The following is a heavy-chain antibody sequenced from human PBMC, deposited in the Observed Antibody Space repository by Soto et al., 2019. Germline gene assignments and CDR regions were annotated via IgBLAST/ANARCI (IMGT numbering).Heavy chain of an antibody. Sequence: SGPTLVNPTQPLTLTCTFSGFSLSTSGVGVGWIRQPPGKALEWLALIYWNDDKRYSPSLKSRLTITKDTSKNQVVLTMTNMDPVDTATYYCAHIYTGSSWYWSQFDPWGQGTLVTVSS. CDR2: IYWNDDK. D-gene: IGHD6-13*01. CDR1: GFSLSTSGVG. J-gene: IGHJ5*02. CDR3: AHIYTGSSWYWSQFDP. V-gene: IGHV2-5*01.